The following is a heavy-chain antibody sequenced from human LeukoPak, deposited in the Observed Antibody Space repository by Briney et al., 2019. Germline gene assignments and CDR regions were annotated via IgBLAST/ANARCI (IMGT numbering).Heavy chain of an antibody. D-gene: IGHD6-19*01. Sequence: PGGSLRLSCAASGFTFSSYAMHWVRQAPGKGLEWVAVISYDGSNKYYADSVKGRFTISRDNSKNTLYLQMNSLRAEDTAVYYCLEGAVAGNWGQGTLVTVSS. CDR2: ISYDGSNK. CDR1: GFTFSSYA. V-gene: IGHV3-30-3*01. CDR3: LEGAVAGN. J-gene: IGHJ4*02.